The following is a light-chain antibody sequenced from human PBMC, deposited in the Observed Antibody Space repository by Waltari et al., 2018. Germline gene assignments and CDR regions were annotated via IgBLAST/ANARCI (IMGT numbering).Light chain of an antibody. V-gene: IGKV3-15*01. J-gene: IGKJ1*01. CDR1: QGVRGF. CDR3: QQYYTYPPT. Sequence: ETVLTQSPVTLSVSPGERVALSCRASQGVRGFLAWYQQKPGQAPRLLVYDISTRATGIPARFSGSGSETEFTLTISGLQSEDFGTYVCQQYYTYPPTFAQGTKVEIK. CDR2: DIS.